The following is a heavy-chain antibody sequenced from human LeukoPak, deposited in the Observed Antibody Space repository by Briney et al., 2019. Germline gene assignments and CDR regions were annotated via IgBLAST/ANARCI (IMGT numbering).Heavy chain of an antibody. D-gene: IGHD3-22*01. V-gene: IGHV1-2*02. J-gene: IGHJ4*02. Sequence: ASVKVSCKASVYTFTGYYMHWVRQAPGQGLEWMGWINPNSGGTNYAQKFQGRVTMTRDTSISTAYMELSRLRSDDTAVYYCARARITMIVARYLDYFDYWGQGTLVTVSS. CDR3: ARARITMIVARYLDYFDY. CDR2: INPNSGGT. CDR1: VYTFTGYY.